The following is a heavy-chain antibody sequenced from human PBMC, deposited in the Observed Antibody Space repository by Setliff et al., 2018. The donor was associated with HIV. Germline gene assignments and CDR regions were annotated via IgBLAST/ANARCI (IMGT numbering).Heavy chain of an antibody. CDR2: ISSSGSYI. V-gene: IGHV3-21*04. D-gene: IGHD3-16*01. CDR1: GFTFSSYG. J-gene: IGHJ5*02. CDR3: AKGVKWLDP. Sequence: AASVKVSCKASGFTFSSYGMSWVRQAPGKGLEWVSSISSSGSYIFYADSLQGLFTISRDNSKNMMYLQMNGLRPEDTAVYYCAKGVKWLDPWGQGTLVTVSS.